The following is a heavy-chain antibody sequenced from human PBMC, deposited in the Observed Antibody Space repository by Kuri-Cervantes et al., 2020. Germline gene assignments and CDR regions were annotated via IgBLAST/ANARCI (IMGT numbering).Heavy chain of an antibody. Sequence: ASVKVSCKASGYTFTGYYMHWVRQAPGQGLEWMGWINPNSGGTNYAQKLQGRVTMTTDTSTSTAYMELRSLRSDDTAVYYCARADPFLGYCSGGSCYSNWFDPWGQGTLVTVSS. V-gene: IGHV1-2*02. CDR1: GYTFTGYY. J-gene: IGHJ5*02. D-gene: IGHD2-15*01. CDR3: ARADPFLGYCSGGSCYSNWFDP. CDR2: INPNSGGT.